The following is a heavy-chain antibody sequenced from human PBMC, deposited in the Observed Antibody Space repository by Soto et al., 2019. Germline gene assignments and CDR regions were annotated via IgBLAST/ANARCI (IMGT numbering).Heavy chain of an antibody. Sequence: PRGTLRLSCAGSGCPLGKYGMNLVRQAPGGGLEWVSSISFSGDYIYYADSVKGRFTISRDNARNSLYLQMNRLGVDDTALYFRARATSHWIEADWGEGTQVTV. D-gene: IGHD2-2*03. CDR2: ISFSGDYI. V-gene: IGHV3-21*01. CDR1: GCPLGKYG. J-gene: IGHJ4*03. CDR3: ARATSHWIEAD.